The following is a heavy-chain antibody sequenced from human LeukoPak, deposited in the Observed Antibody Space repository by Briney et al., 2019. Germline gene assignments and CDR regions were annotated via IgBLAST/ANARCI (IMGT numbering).Heavy chain of an antibody. CDR1: RYSFTNYL. CDR3: ARRSGLAPFDY. J-gene: IGHJ4*02. Sequence: GESLKISCKGSRYSFTNYLIAWVRQMPGKGLEWMGIIYPGSSDTRYSPSFEGQVTISADKSVNTAYLQWSSLKASDSAMYYCARRSGLAPFDYWGQGTLVTVSS. D-gene: IGHD6-6*01. CDR2: IYPGSSDT. V-gene: IGHV5-51*01.